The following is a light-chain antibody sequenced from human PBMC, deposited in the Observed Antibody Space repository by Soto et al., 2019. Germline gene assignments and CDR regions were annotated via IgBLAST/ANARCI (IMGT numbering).Light chain of an antibody. CDR1: QSVSSN. J-gene: IGKJ2*01. CDR3: QQYNNWLPEYT. Sequence: EIVMTQSPATLSVSPGERATLSCRASQSVSSNLAWYQQKPGQAPRLLIYGASTRATGIPARFSGSGSGTEFTLTISSLQSEDFAVYYCQQYNNWLPEYTVGQGTKVDIK. CDR2: GAS. V-gene: IGKV3-15*01.